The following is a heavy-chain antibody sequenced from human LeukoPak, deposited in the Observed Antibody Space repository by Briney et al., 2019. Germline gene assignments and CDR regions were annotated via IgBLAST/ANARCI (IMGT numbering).Heavy chain of an antibody. D-gene: IGHD3-16*01. V-gene: IGHV3-7*01. CDR3: ARPDRGGSYSHFDY. CDR2: IRQDGIEN. CDR1: GFTFSNYW. J-gene: IGHJ4*02. Sequence: PGGSLRLSCAASGFTFSNYWMKWVRQAPGKGLEWVANIRQDGIENYYVDSVKGRFTISRDNAKNSVYLQMNSLRVEDTAVYYCARPDRGGSYSHFDYWGQGTLVTVSS.